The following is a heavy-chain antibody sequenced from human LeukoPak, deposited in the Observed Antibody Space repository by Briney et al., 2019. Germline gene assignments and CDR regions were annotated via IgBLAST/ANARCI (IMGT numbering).Heavy chain of an antibody. CDR1: GGSISSSSYY. CDR2: IYYSGST. J-gene: IGHJ4*02. V-gene: IGHV4-39*07. CDR3: ARFERGPPLTVTQNY. Sequence: SETLSLTCTVSGGSISSSSYYWGWLRQPPGKGLEWIGSIYYSGSTNYNPSLKSLVTISIDTSKNQFSLKMSSVTAADTAVYDCARFERGPPLTVTQNYWGQGTLVTVSS. D-gene: IGHD4-17*01.